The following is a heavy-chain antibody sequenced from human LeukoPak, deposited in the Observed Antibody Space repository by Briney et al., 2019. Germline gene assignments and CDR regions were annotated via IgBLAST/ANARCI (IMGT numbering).Heavy chain of an antibody. CDR2: IYYSGST. CDR3: ARHADDYDYVWGSYRGYYFDY. V-gene: IGHV4-39*01. CDR1: GGSISSSSYY. D-gene: IGHD3-16*02. J-gene: IGHJ4*02. Sequence: PSETLSLTCTVSGGSISSSSYYWGWIRQPPGKGLEWIGSIYYSGSTYYNPSLESRVTISVDTSKNQFSLKLSSVTAADTAVYYCARHADDYDYVWGSYRGYYFDYWGQGTLVTVSS.